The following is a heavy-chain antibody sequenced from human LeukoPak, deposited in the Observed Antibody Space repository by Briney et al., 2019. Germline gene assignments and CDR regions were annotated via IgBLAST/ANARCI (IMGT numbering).Heavy chain of an antibody. J-gene: IGHJ4*02. CDR2: ISSDSSTI. CDR3: ARVLHKRMYDSTTYFPY. Sequence: GGSLRLSCAASGFTVSSNYMSWVRQAPGKGLKWISYISSDSSTIYYADSVKGRFTISRDNAKNSLYLQMNSLRAEDTAVYYCARVLHKRMYDSTTYFPYWGQGILVTVSS. CDR1: GFTVSSNY. V-gene: IGHV3-48*01. D-gene: IGHD3-22*01.